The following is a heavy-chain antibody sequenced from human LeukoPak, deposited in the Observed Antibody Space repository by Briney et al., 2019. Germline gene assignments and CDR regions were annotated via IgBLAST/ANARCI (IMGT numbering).Heavy chain of an antibody. Sequence: SETLSLTCTVSGGSISSGGYYWSWIRQHPGKGLEWIGYIYYSGSTYYNPSLKSRVTISVDTSKNQFSLKLNSLTAADTAVYYCARHPRMANGGFDIWGQGTMVTVSS. CDR1: GGSISSGGYY. D-gene: IGHD2-8*01. CDR3: ARHPRMANGGFDI. J-gene: IGHJ3*02. CDR2: IYYSGST. V-gene: IGHV4-31*03.